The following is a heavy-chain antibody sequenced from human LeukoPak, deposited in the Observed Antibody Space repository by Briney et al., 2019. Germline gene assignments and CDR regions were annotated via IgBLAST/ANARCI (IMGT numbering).Heavy chain of an antibody. V-gene: IGHV3-23*01. CDR2: ISGSGGDT. D-gene: IGHD3-22*01. J-gene: IGHJ4*02. CDR1: GFTFSNFA. Sequence: GGSLRLSCAASGFTFSNFAMSWVRQAPGKGLEWVSAISGSGGDTYYADSVKGRFTISRDNAKSTLYLQMNSLRAEDTAVYYCARAPPYDSSGYYGYWGQGTLVTVSS. CDR3: ARAPPYDSSGYYGY.